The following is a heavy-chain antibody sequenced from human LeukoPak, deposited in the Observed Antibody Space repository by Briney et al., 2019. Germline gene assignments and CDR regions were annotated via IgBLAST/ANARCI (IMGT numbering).Heavy chain of an antibody. Sequence: QTGGTLRLSCAASGFTFSSYGMSWVRQAPGKGLQWVSGISGSGGITYYADSVKGRFTISRDNSKNTLYLQMNSLRAEDTAVYYCARGSSGGSYHPFDYWGQGTLVTVSS. D-gene: IGHD1-26*01. J-gene: IGHJ4*02. V-gene: IGHV3-23*01. CDR1: GFTFSSYG. CDR2: ISGSGGIT. CDR3: ARGSSGGSYHPFDY.